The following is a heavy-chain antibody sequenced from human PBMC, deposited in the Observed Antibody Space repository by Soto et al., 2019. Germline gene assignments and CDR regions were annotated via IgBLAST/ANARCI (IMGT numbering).Heavy chain of an antibody. D-gene: IGHD4-17*01. Sequence: QVQLVQSGAEVKKPGSSVRVSCKASGGTLNSYTISWVRQAPGQGLAWMGVIIPVFGTTAYAQKFQGRVTITADQSTGTAYLDLFSLRSEDTAIYYCSISNSYGRGDFWGQGTLVTVSS. CDR3: SISNSYGRGDF. J-gene: IGHJ4*02. CDR2: IIPVFGTT. V-gene: IGHV1-69*01. CDR1: GGTLNSYT.